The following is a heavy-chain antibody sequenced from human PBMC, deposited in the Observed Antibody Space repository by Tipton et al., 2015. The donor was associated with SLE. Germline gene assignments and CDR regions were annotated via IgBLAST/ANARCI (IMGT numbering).Heavy chain of an antibody. J-gene: IGHJ4*02. D-gene: IGHD3-16*01. Sequence: TLSLTCAVFGGSFSGNYWIWIRQTPGKGLEWIGEINHRGGTNLNPSLESRVSVSKDTSKNQFSLKLTSVTAADTAVYYCARDPQGDERAPAAWWGQGTLVIVSS. CDR3: ARDPQGDERAPAAW. V-gene: IGHV4-34*01. CDR1: GGSFSGNY. CDR2: INHRGGT.